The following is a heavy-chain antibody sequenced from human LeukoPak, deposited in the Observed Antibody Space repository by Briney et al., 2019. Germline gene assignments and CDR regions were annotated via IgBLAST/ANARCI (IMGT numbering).Heavy chain of an antibody. J-gene: IGHJ4*02. D-gene: IGHD3-9*01. V-gene: IGHV3-30*04. CDR3: ARDLTYYFDY. CDR2: ISYDGSNK. Sequence: GRSLRLSCAASGFTLSSYAMHWVRQAPGKGLEWVAVISYDGSNKYYADSVKGRFTISRDNSKNTLYLQMNSLRAEDTAVYYCARDLTYYFDYWGQGTLVTVSS. CDR1: GFTLSSYA.